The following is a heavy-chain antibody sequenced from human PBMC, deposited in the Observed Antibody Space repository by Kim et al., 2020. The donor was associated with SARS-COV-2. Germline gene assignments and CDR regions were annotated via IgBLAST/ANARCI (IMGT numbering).Heavy chain of an antibody. CDR2: ISYDGNKK. V-gene: IGHV3-30*18. Sequence: GGSLRLSCAASRLTFRTSAMHWVRQAPGKGLEWVSSISYDGNKKYYEDSVQGRFIVSRENFRNTMYLQMNGLKPEDTARYYCTKAHRNFVGMDIWRQGTT. CDR3: TKAHRNFVGMDI. CDR1: RLTFRTSA. J-gene: IGHJ6*02.